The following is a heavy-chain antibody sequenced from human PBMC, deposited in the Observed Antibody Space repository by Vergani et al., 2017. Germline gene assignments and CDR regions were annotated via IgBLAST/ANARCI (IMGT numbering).Heavy chain of an antibody. CDR1: GFTFSSYS. CDR3: ASARLPPADHYYFDY. D-gene: IGHD2-2*01. V-gene: IGHV3-21*01. CDR2: ISSNSNYI. Sequence: EVQLVESAGGLVKPGGSLRLSCAASGFTFSSYSMNWVRQAPGKGLEWVSSISSNSNYIYYADSVKGRFTISRDNAKNSLYLKMNSLRAEDTAVYYCASARLPPADHYYFDYWGQGTLVTVSS. J-gene: IGHJ4*02.